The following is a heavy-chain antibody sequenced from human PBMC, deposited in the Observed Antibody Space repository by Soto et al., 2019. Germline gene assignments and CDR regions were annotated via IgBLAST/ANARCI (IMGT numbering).Heavy chain of an antibody. Sequence: QITLKESGPTLVKPTQTLTLTCTFSGFSLRYYAVGVGWIRQPPGKALEWLSFIYWNDNEYYSPSLRSRLTISKDTSKNQVVLTMTNMDPVDTATYYCAHGSGWLFDSGGQGTLVTVSS. CDR2: IYWNDNE. CDR1: GFSLRYYAVG. CDR3: AHGSGWLFDS. J-gene: IGHJ4*02. V-gene: IGHV2-5*01. D-gene: IGHD6-19*01.